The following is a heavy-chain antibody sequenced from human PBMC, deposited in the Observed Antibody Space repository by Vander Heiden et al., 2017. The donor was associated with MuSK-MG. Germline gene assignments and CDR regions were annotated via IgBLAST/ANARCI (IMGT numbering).Heavy chain of an antibody. Sequence: QVQLQQWGAGLLTPSETLSLTCAVYGGSFSGYYWSWIRQPPGKGLEWIGEINHSGSTNYNPSLKSRVTISVDTSKNQFSLKLSSVTAADTAVYYCASDLYDYIWGSYRFNAFDIWGQGTMVTVSS. J-gene: IGHJ3*02. CDR1: GGSFSGYY. CDR3: ASDLYDYIWGSYRFNAFDI. CDR2: INHSGST. V-gene: IGHV4-34*01. D-gene: IGHD3-16*02.